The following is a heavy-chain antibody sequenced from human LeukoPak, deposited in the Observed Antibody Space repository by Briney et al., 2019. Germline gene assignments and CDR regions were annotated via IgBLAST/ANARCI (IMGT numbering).Heavy chain of an antibody. CDR2: ISSSSSYI. V-gene: IGHV3-21*01. Sequence: GGSLRLSCAASGFTFSIYSMNWVRQAQGRGLECVSSISSSSSYIYYADSVKGRFTIPRDNAKNSLYLQMNSLRGEDTAVYYCAREGWGDYWGQGTLVTVSS. J-gene: IGHJ4*02. CDR1: GFTFSIYS. CDR3: AREGWGDY. D-gene: IGHD3-16*01.